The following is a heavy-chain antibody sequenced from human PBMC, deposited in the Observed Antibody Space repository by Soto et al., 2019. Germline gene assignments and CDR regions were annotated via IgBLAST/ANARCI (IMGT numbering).Heavy chain of an antibody. CDR2: ISYDGSNK. Sequence: GGSLRLSCAASGFTFSSYAMHWVRQAPGKGLEWVAVISYDGSNKYYADSVKGRFTISRDNSKNTLYLQMNSLRAEDTAVYYCARAYDFWSGYFFYYGMDVWGQGTTVTVSS. CDR1: GFTFSSYA. D-gene: IGHD3-3*01. J-gene: IGHJ6*02. CDR3: ARAYDFWSGYFFYYGMDV. V-gene: IGHV3-30-3*01.